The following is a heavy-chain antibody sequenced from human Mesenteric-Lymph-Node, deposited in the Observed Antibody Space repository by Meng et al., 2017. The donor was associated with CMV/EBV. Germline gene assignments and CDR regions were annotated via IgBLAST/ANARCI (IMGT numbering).Heavy chain of an antibody. CDR2: IKNKADGGTT. CDR3: TTDGNWGSDY. CDR1: GFTFTNAW. D-gene: IGHD7-27*01. Sequence: CAASGFTFTNAWMGWVRQAPGKGLEWVGRIKNKADGGTTDYAAPVKGRFTISRDDSSNTLYVQMNSLKTEDTAVYYCTTDGNWGSDYWGQGTLVTVSS. V-gene: IGHV3-15*01. J-gene: IGHJ4*02.